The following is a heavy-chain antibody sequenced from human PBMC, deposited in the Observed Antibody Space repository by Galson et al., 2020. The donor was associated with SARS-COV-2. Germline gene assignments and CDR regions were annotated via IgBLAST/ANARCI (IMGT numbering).Heavy chain of an antibody. D-gene: IGHD7-27*01. CDR3: TTDGNSGARY. Sequence: GGSLRLSCAASGFTFSNAWMSWVRQTPGKGLEWVGRIKSKIDGGTTDYAAPVKGRFTISRDDSKKTLYLQMNSLKTEDTALYYCTTDGNSGARYWGQGTRVTVSS. V-gene: IGHV3-15*01. CDR1: GFTFSNAW. J-gene: IGHJ4*02. CDR2: IKSKIDGGTT.